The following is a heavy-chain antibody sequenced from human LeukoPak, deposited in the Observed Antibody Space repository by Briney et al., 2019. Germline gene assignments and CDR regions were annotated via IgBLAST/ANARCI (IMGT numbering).Heavy chain of an antibody. CDR3: ARHVEADAFDI. D-gene: IGHD3-10*02. CDR1: GYTFNGYY. V-gene: IGHV1-2*06. Sequence: GASVKVSCKASGYTFNGYYMHWVRQAPGQGLEWMGRINPNSGGTNYAQRFQGRVTMTRDTSISTAYMELNSLRSDDTAVYYCARHVEADAFDIWGQGTMVTVSS. CDR2: INPNSGGT. J-gene: IGHJ3*02.